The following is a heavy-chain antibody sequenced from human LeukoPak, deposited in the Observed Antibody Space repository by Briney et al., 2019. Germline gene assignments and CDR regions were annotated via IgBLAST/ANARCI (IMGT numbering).Heavy chain of an antibody. J-gene: IGHJ4*02. CDR1: GYTFTGYY. V-gene: IGHV1-2*02. CDR2: INPNSGGT. D-gene: IGHD3-10*01. CDR3: AQTSYYYGSGSYPTLDY. Sequence: ASVKVSCKASGYTFTGYYMHWVRQAPGQGLEWMGWINPNSGGTNYAQKFQGRVTMTRDTSISTAYMELSRLRSDDTAVYYCAQTSYYYGSGSYPTLDYWGQGTLVTVSS.